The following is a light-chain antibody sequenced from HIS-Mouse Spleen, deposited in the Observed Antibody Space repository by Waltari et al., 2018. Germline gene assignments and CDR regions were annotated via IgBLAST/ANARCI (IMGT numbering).Light chain of an antibody. CDR1: KLGEKY. J-gene: IGLJ2*01. CDR3: QGWEGSSV. CDR2: QDS. V-gene: IGLV3-1*01. Sequence: SYELTQLPSVSVSPGQTASITCSGVKLGEKYACWYQQKPGQSPVLVIYQDSQRPSGIPKRLAGSNSGNTATLTIRRAQAIDEADYYGQGWEGSSVFGGGTKLTVL.